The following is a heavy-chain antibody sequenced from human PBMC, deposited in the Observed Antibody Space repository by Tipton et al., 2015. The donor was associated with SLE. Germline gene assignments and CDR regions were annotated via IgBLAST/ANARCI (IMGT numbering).Heavy chain of an antibody. D-gene: IGHD1-14*01. CDR2: IYHSGST. Sequence: TLSLTCTVSGYSISSGYYWGWIRQPPGKGLEWIGSIYHSGSTYYNPSLKSRVTISVDTSKNQFSLKLSSVTAADMAVYYCARTNREENAFRAFVLRAFDIWGQGTMVTVSS. CDR1: GYSISSGYY. CDR3: ARTNREENAFRAFVLRAFDI. J-gene: IGHJ3*02. V-gene: IGHV4-38-2*02.